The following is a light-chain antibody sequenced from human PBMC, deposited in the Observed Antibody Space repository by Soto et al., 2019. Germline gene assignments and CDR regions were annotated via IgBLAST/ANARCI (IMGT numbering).Light chain of an antibody. J-gene: IGKJ1*01. CDR1: QSVSSNY. V-gene: IGKV3-20*01. Sequence: EIVLTQSPGTLSLSPGERATLSCRASQSVSSNYLAWYQQKPGQAPRLLVYDASSRATGIPDWFSGSGSETDFSLTISRLEPEDFAVYYCQQYCSSPWTFGQGTKVEIK. CDR2: DAS. CDR3: QQYCSSPWT.